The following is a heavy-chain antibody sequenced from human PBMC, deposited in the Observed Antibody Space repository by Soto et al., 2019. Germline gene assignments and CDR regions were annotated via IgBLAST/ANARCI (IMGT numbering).Heavy chain of an antibody. Sequence: SETLSLTCAVSGGSISSGGYSWSWIRQPPGKGLEWIGYIYHSGSTYYNPSLKSRVTISVDRSKNQFSLKLSSVTAADTAVYYCARDLEYSSSGGFDYWGQGTLVTVSS. D-gene: IGHD6-6*01. CDR3: ARDLEYSSSGGFDY. CDR2: IYHSGST. V-gene: IGHV4-30-2*01. CDR1: GGSISSGGYS. J-gene: IGHJ4*02.